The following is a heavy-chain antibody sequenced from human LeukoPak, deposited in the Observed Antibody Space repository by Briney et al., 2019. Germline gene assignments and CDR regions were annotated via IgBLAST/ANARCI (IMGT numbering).Heavy chain of an antibody. D-gene: IGHD1-26*01. Sequence: PGGSLRLSCAASGFTFSSYAMHWVRQAPGKGLEWVAVMLYDGMNKYYADSVKGRFTISRDNSKNTLYLQMNSLRAEDTAVYYCARGMYSGSYYWYFDLWGRGTLVTVSS. CDR3: ARGMYSGSYYWYFDL. CDR2: MLYDGMNK. CDR1: GFTFSSYA. J-gene: IGHJ2*01. V-gene: IGHV3-30*04.